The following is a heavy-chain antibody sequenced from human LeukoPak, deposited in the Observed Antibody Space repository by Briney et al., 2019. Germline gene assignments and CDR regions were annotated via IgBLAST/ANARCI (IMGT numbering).Heavy chain of an antibody. CDR2: IIPIFGTA. CDR3: ARAVLGGPTVYYNYYHMDV. CDR1: GGTFSSYA. J-gene: IGHJ6*03. D-gene: IGHD1-26*01. Sequence: ASVKVSCKASGGTFSSYAISWVRQAPGQGLEWMGGIIPIFGTANYAQKFQGRVTITADESTSTAYMELRSLRSDDTAVYFCARAVLGGPTVYYNYYHMDVWGKGTTVTVSS. V-gene: IGHV1-69*13.